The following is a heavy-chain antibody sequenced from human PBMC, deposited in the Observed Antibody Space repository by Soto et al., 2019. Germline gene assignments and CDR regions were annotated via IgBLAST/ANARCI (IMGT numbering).Heavy chain of an antibody. CDR2: IYHSGST. V-gene: IGHV4-30-2*01. D-gene: IGHD3-22*01. Sequence: SETLSLTCAVSGGSISSGGYSWSWIRQPPGKGLEWIGYIYHSGSTYYNPSLKSRVTISVDRSKNQFSLKLSSVTAADTAVYYCARVFMYDSSGYYYFDYWGQGTLVTVSS. CDR3: ARVFMYDSSGYYYFDY. CDR1: GGSISSGGYS. J-gene: IGHJ4*02.